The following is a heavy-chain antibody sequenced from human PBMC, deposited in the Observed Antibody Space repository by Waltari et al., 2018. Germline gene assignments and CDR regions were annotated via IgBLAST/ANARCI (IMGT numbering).Heavy chain of an antibody. Sequence: QVQLVQSGAEVKKHGASVKISCKTSEYTFASSYVHWVRQAPGQGLEWMGIIIPSGGSTIYAQRFQGRVTMTRDTSTSTVYMELSSLKSEDTAVYYCATVTGALWMDVWGQGTTVTVSS. CDR3: ATVTGALWMDV. CDR1: EYTFASSY. CDR2: IIPSGGST. D-gene: IGHD2-21*01. V-gene: IGHV1-46*01. J-gene: IGHJ6*02.